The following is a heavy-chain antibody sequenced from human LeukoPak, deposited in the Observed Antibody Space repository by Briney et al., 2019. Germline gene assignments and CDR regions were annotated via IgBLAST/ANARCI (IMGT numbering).Heavy chain of an antibody. CDR2: IYYSGST. Sequence: PSETLSLTCTVSGGSISSYYWSWIRQPLAKGLEWIGDIYYSGSTNYNPSLKSRVTISVDTSKNQFSLKLSSVTAADTAVYYCARVDPDSSSTLEVFDYWGQGTLVTVSS. V-gene: IGHV4-59*01. CDR1: GGSISSYY. D-gene: IGHD6-6*01. CDR3: ARVDPDSSSTLEVFDY. J-gene: IGHJ4*02.